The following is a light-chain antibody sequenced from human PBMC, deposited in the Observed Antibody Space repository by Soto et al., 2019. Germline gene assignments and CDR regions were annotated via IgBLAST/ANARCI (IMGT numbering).Light chain of an antibody. V-gene: IGLV4-60*02. J-gene: IGLJ3*02. CDR1: SGHSSYI. Sequence: QTVVTQSSSASASLGSSVKLTCTLSSGHSSYIIAWHQQQPGKAPRYLMKLEGSGSYNKGSGVPDRFSGSSSGADRYLTISHLQFEDEADYYCETWDSNTRVFGGGTKLTVL. CDR3: ETWDSNTRV. CDR2: LEGSGSY.